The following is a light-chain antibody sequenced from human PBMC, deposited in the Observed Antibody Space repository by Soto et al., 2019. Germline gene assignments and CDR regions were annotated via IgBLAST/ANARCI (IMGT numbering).Light chain of an antibody. J-gene: IGKJ1*01. V-gene: IGKV3-20*01. Sequence: EVVLTQSPGTLSLSPGERATLSCRASQSVSSNYLAWCQQKPGQAPRLLIYGASSRATGIPDRFSGSGSGTDFTLTISRLEPEDFAVYYCQKYGSSPWTFGQGTQVQIK. CDR1: QSVSSNY. CDR3: QKYGSSPWT. CDR2: GAS.